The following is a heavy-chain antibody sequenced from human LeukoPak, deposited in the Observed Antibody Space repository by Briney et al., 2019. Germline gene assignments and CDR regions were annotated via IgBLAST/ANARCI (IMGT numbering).Heavy chain of an antibody. J-gene: IGHJ4*02. CDR1: GFTFSSHW. Sequence: GGSLRLSCAASGFTFSSHWMSWVRQAPGKGLEWVANIREDESEKYYVDSVKGRFTISRDNANNSLFLQMNSLGAEDTAVYYCARDSRYSRGVGDFDYWGQGTLVSVSS. D-gene: IGHD5-18*01. CDR3: ARDSRYSRGVGDFDY. V-gene: IGHV3-7*03. CDR2: IREDESEK.